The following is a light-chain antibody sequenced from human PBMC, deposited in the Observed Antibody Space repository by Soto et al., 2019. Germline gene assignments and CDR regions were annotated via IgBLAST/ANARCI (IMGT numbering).Light chain of an antibody. J-gene: IGKJ1*01. Sequence: EIVLTQSPDSLAVSLGERATINCKSSHNVLYSVNNKNYLSWFQQKPGQPPKLLIYCASMRESGVPDRFSGSGSGKDCTLTISSLKSEDVAVYYCQRSYGESWTFGQGTRVEIK. V-gene: IGKV4-1*01. CDR1: HNVLYSVNNKNY. CDR3: QRSYGESWT. CDR2: CAS.